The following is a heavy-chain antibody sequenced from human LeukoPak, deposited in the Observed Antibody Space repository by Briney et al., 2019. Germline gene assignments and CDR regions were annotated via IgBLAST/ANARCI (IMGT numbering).Heavy chain of an antibody. CDR3: AREIAELDP. J-gene: IGHJ5*02. Sequence: GGSLRLSCAASGFTFSSYSMHWVRQAPGKGLEWVAVISYDGINKYHADSVKGRFTISRDNAKNSLYLQMNSLRAEDTAVYYCAREIAELDPWGQGTLVTVSS. V-gene: IGHV3-30*04. CDR1: GFTFSSYS. CDR2: ISYDGINK. D-gene: IGHD6-13*01.